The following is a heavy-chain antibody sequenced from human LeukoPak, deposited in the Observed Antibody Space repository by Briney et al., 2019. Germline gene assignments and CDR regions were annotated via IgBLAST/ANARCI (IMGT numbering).Heavy chain of an antibody. D-gene: IGHD3-22*01. CDR1: GFTFSSYA. CDR3: ASLYDSSGYYSDY. Sequence: PGGSLRLSCAASGFTFSSYAMSWVRQAPGKGLEWVSGISWNSGSIGYADSVKGRFTISRDNAKNSLYLQMNSLRAEDTALYYCASLYDSSGYYSDYWGQGTLVTVSS. J-gene: IGHJ4*02. CDR2: ISWNSGSI. V-gene: IGHV3-9*01.